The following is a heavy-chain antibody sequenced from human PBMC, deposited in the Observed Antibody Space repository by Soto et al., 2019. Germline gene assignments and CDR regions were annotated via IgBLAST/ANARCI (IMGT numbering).Heavy chain of an antibody. CDR1: GDSVSSNSAA. Sequence: SQTLSLTCAISGDSVSSNSAAWNWIRQSPSRGLEWLGRTYYKSKWNNDYALSVKSRITINPDTSKNQFSLHLYSVTPEDTAVYYCRGITWFRGMAVRGRRSPVIGSS. D-gene: IGHD3-10*01. J-gene: IGHJ6*02. CDR2: TYYKSKWNN. V-gene: IGHV6-1*01. CDR3: RGITWFRGMAV.